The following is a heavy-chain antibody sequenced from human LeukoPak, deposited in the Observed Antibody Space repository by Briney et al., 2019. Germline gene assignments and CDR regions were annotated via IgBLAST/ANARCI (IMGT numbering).Heavy chain of an antibody. Sequence: GASVKVSCKASGYTFTGYYMHWVRQAPGQGLEWMGWMNPKSGGTNYAQKFEARVTMNRDTSISTAYMELSRLRFDDTAVYYCARGGTSTWPPRPFDYWGQGTLVTVSS. V-gene: IGHV1-2*02. D-gene: IGHD3-16*01. CDR1: GYTFTGYY. CDR3: ARGGTSTWPPRPFDY. J-gene: IGHJ4*02. CDR2: MNPKSGGT.